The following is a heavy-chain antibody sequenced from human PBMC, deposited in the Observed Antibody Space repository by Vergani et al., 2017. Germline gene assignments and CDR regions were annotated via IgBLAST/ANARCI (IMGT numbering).Heavy chain of an antibody. Sequence: QVQLVQSGAEVKKPGASVKVSCKASGYTFTSYYMHWVRQAPGQGLEWMGIINPSGGSTSYAQKFQGRVTMTRDTSTSTVYMELSSLRSEDTAVYYCARELGYCSSTCCAVGAFDIWGQGTMVTVSS. CDR1: GYTFTSYY. CDR3: ARELGYCSSTCCAVGAFDI. CDR2: INPSGGST. J-gene: IGHJ3*02. D-gene: IGHD2-2*01. V-gene: IGHV1-46*03.